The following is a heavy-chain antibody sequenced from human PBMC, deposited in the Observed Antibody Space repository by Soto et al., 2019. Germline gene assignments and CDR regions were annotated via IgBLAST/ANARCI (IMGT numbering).Heavy chain of an antibody. CDR3: ARDVSVLEAAGTIFDP. J-gene: IGHJ5*02. V-gene: IGHV1-18*01. CDR2: ISAYNGNT. D-gene: IGHD6-13*01. CDR1: GYTFTSYG. Sequence: QVQLVQSGAEVKKPGASVKVSCKASGYTFTSYGISWVRQAPGQGLEWMGWISAYNGNTNNAQKLQGRVTMTTDTSNSTAYMELRSLRSDDTAVYYCARDVSVLEAAGTIFDPWGQGTLVTVSA.